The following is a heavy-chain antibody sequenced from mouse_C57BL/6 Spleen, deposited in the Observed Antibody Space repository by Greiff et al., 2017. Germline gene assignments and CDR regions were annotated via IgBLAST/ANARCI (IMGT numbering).Heavy chain of an antibody. D-gene: IGHD2-3*01. CDR2: INPNNGGT. Sequence: EVQLQESGPELVKPGASVKIPCKASGYTFTDYNMDWVKQSHGKSLEWIGDINPNNGGTIYNQKFKGKATLTVDKSSSTAYMELRSLTSEDTAVYYCARSGGYYVEGATDYWGQGTSVTVSS. CDR1: GYTFTDYN. J-gene: IGHJ4*01. V-gene: IGHV1-18*01. CDR3: ARSGGYYVEGATDY.